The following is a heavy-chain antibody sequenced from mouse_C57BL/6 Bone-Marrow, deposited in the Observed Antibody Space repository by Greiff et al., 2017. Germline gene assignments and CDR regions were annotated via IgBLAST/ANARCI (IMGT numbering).Heavy chain of an antibody. J-gene: IGHJ1*03. D-gene: IGHD2-3*01. CDR1: GYTFTDYE. CDR2: IDPETGGT. CDR3: TRGWLPWCFGV. V-gene: IGHV1-15*01. Sequence: QVHVKQSGAELVRPGASVTLSCKASGYTFTDYEMHWVKQTPVHGLEWIGAIDPETGGTAYNQKFKGKARLTAEKSSSTAYMELRSLTSEDSAVDYCTRGWLPWCFGVWGTGTTVTVTS.